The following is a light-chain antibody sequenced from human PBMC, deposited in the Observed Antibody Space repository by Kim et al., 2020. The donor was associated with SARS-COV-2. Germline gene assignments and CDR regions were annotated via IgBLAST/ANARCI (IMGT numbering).Light chain of an antibody. J-gene: IGLJ2*01. CDR1: SGSIASKY. V-gene: IGLV6-57*04. CDR2: EDK. CDR3: QSYDNSCVV. Sequence: NFMLTQPHSVSESPGKTVTISCTRSSGSIASKYVQWYQQRPGSAPTTVIYEDKQRPSGVPDRFSGSIDSSSNSASLTISGLKTEDEADYYCQSYDNSCVVFGGGTQLTVL.